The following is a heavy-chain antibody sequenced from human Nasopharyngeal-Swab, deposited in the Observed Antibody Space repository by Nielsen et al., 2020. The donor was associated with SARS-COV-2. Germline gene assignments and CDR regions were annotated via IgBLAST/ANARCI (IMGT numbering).Heavy chain of an antibody. D-gene: IGHD4-17*01. Sequence: GSLRLSYAVYGGSFTTYSWIWIRQPPGKGLEWIGEINHIGSTNYNTYNPSLNSRVTISLATSKNQFSLTLTSVTAADTAIYFCARGRYYGDYDYWGQGALVTVSS. CDR2: INHIGST. CDR1: GGSFTTYS. V-gene: IGHV4-34*01. J-gene: IGHJ4*02. CDR3: ARGRYYGDYDY.